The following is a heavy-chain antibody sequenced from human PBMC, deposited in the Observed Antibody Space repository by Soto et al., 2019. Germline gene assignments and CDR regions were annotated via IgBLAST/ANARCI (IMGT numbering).Heavy chain of an antibody. Sequence: PSETLSLTCAFSGGSISSGGYSWSWIRQPPGKGLEWIGYMYHSGSTYYNASLKSRVTISVDRSKNQFSLKLSSVTAADTAVYYCAREVPSRYFDLWGRGTPVTVSS. D-gene: IGHD1-1*01. CDR3: AREVPSRYFDL. CDR1: GGSISSGGYS. CDR2: MYHSGST. J-gene: IGHJ2*01. V-gene: IGHV4-30-2*01.